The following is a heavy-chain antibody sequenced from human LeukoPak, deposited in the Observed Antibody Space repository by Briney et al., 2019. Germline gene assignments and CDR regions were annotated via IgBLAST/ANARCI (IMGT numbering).Heavy chain of an antibody. Sequence: PSETLSLTCTVSGGSISSYYWSWIRQPPGKGLEWIGYIYYSGSTNYNPSLKSRVTISVDTSKNQFSLKLSSVTAADTAVYYCAREGLKYNFDYWGQGTLVTVPS. J-gene: IGHJ4*02. CDR2: IYYSGST. CDR3: AREGLKYNFDY. D-gene: IGHD2/OR15-2a*01. V-gene: IGHV4-59*01. CDR1: GGSISSYY.